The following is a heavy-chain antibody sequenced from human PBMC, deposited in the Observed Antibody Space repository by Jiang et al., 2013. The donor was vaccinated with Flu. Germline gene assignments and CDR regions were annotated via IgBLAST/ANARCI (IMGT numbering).Heavy chain of an antibody. V-gene: IGHV4-59*01. CDR2: IYYSGST. Sequence: GSGLVKPSETLSLTCTVSGGSISSYYWSWIRQPPGKGLEWIGYIYYSGSTNYNPSLKSRVTISVDTSKNQFSLKLSSVTAADTAVYYCARVLELGIMIGSGYFDLWGRGTLVTVSS. CDR1: GGSISSYY. J-gene: IGHJ2*01. CDR3: ARVLELGIMIGSGYFDL. D-gene: IGHD7-27*01.